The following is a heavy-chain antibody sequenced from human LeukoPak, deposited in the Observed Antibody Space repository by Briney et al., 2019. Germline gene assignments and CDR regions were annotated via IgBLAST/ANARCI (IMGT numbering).Heavy chain of an antibody. J-gene: IGHJ3*02. CDR1: GGTFSSYA. CDR2: IIPIFGTA. Sequence: ASVKVSCKASGGTFSSYAISWVRQAPGQGLEWMGGIIPIFGTANYAQKFQGRVTITADESTRTAYMELSSLRSEDTAVYYCARDSLPHNYYDSSGYYPDAFDTWGQGTMVTVSP. V-gene: IGHV1-69*13. D-gene: IGHD3-22*01. CDR3: ARDSLPHNYYDSSGYYPDAFDT.